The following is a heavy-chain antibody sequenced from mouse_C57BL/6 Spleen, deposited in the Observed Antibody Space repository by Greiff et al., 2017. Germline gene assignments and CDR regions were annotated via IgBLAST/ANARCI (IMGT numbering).Heavy chain of an antibody. V-gene: IGHV2-9-1*01. Sequence: QVTLKESGPGLVAPSQRLSITCTVSGFSFTSYAISWVRQPPGKGLEWLGVIWTGGGTNYNSALKSRLSISKDNSKSQVFLKMNSLQTDDTARYYCARSYDYDGAWFAYWGQGTLVTVSA. CDR3: ARSYDYDGAWFAY. CDR1: GFSFTSYA. CDR2: IWTGGGT. J-gene: IGHJ3*01. D-gene: IGHD2-4*01.